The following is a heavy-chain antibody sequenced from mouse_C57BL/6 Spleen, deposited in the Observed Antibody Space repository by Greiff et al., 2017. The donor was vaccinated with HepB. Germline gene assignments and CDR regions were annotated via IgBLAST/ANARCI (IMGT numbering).Heavy chain of an antibody. D-gene: IGHD2-5*01. Sequence: QVQLQQPGAELVRPGSSVKLSCKASGCTFTSYWMHWVKQRPIQGLEWIGNIDPSDSETHYNQKFKDKATLTVAKSSSTAYMQLSSLTSEDSAVYYCARGGSNPAWFAYWGQGTLVTVSA. CDR3: ARGGSNPAWFAY. V-gene: IGHV1-52*01. J-gene: IGHJ3*01. CDR2: IDPSDSET. CDR1: GCTFTSYW.